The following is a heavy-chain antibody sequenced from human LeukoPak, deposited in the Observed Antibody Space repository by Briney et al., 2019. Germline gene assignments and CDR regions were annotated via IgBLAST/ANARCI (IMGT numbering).Heavy chain of an antibody. CDR1: GFTVSSTD. Sequence: GESLRLSCAASGFTVSSTDMSWVSQAPGKGLEWVSAVYSGGSTFYADSVKGRFTISRDNSKNTLYLQISSLRAEDTAVYYCALLGAAGREYFQHWGQGTLVTVSS. J-gene: IGHJ1*01. CDR2: VYSGGST. D-gene: IGHD6-13*01. CDR3: ALLGAAGREYFQH. V-gene: IGHV3-53*01.